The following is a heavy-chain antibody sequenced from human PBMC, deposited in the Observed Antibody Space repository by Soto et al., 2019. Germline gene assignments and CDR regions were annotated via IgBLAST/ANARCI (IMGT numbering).Heavy chain of an antibody. CDR2: IYKSGST. D-gene: IGHD4-17*01. Sequence: QVQLQESGPGLVKPSQTLPLTCTVSGDSISSGGNFWSWIRQHPGKGLEWIGYIYKSGSTYYNPSLKSRLSISVDTSKKQFSLTVHSVTAADTAVYYCARGNGAYYKTFDYWGQGILVTVSS. CDR3: ARGNGAYYKTFDY. CDR1: GDSISSGGNF. J-gene: IGHJ4*02. V-gene: IGHV4-31*03.